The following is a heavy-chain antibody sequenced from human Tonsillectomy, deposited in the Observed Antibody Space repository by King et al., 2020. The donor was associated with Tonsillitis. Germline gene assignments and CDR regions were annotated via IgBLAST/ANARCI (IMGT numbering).Heavy chain of an antibody. V-gene: IGHV3-64*01. Sequence: VQLVESGGGLVQPGGSLRLSCAASGFTFNSYAMYWVRKAPGKGLEYVSAISSNGGSTYYANSVKGRFTVSRDNTKTTLYLQMGSLRAEDMAVYDCARDIRMLTFGGVIVRDYYGMDLWGQGTTVTVSS. CDR3: ARDIRMLTFGGVIVRDYYGMDL. D-gene: IGHD3-16*02. CDR2: ISSNGGST. J-gene: IGHJ6*02. CDR1: GFTFNSYA.